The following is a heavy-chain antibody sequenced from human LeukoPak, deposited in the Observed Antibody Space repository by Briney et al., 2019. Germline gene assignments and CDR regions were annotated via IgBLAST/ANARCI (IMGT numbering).Heavy chain of an antibody. CDR3: ARGGPLITMIVLDY. CDR2: MNPNSGNT. Sequence: GASVKVSCKASGYTFTSYDINWVRQATGQGLEWMGWMNPNSGNTGYAQKFQGRVTMTRNTSISTAYMELSSLRSEDTAVYYCARGGPLITMIVLDYWDQGTLVTVSS. D-gene: IGHD3-22*01. V-gene: IGHV1-8*01. J-gene: IGHJ4*02. CDR1: GYTFTSYD.